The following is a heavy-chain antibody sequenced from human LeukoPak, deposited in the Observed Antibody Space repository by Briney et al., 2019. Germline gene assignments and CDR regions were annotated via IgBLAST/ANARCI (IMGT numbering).Heavy chain of an antibody. CDR3: ARYVWGSYPTFEDY. V-gene: IGHV4-59*01. J-gene: IGHJ4*02. Sequence: SETLSLTCTVSGGSISSYYWSWIRQPPGKGLEWIGYISYSGSTNYNPSLKGRVTISVDTSKNQFSLKVSSVTAADTAVYYCARYVWGSYPTFEDYWGQGTLVTVSS. D-gene: IGHD3-16*02. CDR1: GGSISSYY. CDR2: ISYSGST.